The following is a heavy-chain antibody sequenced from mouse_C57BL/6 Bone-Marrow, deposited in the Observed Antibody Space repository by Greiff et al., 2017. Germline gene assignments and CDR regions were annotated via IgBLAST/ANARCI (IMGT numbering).Heavy chain of an antibody. D-gene: IGHD4-1*01. J-gene: IGHJ3*01. CDR3: ARWGTGTGFAY. CDR1: GYTFTSYW. Sequence: VQLQQPGAELVKPGASVKLSCKASGYTFTSYWMQWVKQRPGQGLEWIGEIDPSDSYTNYNQKFKGKATLTVDTSSSTAYMQLSSLTSEDSAVYYCARWGTGTGFAYWGQGTLVTVSA. CDR2: IDPSDSYT. V-gene: IGHV1-50*01.